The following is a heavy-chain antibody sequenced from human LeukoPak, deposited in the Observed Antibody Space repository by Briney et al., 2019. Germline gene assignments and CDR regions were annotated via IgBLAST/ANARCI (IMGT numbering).Heavy chain of an antibody. CDR2: INPNSGGT. Sequence: ASVNVSCTASGYTFTVYYIHWVRQAPGQGLEWMGWINPNSGGTNYTQKFQGRVTMTRDTSISTAYMELSRLRSDDTAVYYCARGGHSGYDANDYWGQGTLVTVSS. V-gene: IGHV1-2*02. CDR1: GYTFTVYY. D-gene: IGHD5-12*01. CDR3: ARGGHSGYDANDY. J-gene: IGHJ4*02.